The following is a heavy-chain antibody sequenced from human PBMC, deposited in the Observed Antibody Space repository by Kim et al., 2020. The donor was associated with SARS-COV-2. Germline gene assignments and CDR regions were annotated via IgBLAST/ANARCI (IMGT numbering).Heavy chain of an antibody. CDR1: GGSFSGYY. V-gene: IGHV4-34*01. CDR3: ARGGYDSSGYYRRYYYYG. Sequence: SETLSLTCAVYGGSFSGYYWSWIRQPPGKGLEWIGEINHSGSTNYNPSLKSRVTISVDTSKNQFSLKLSSVTAADTAVYYCARGGYDSSGYYRRYYYYG. CDR2: INHSGST. D-gene: IGHD3-22*01. J-gene: IGHJ6*01.